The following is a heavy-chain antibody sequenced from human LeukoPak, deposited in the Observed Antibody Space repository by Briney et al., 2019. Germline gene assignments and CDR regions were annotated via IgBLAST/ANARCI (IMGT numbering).Heavy chain of an antibody. CDR3: THRRGGYNWNLGDFDF. V-gene: IGHV2-5*02. CDR1: GFSLTTRPVG. CDR2: IYWDDDK. Sequence: SGPTLVNPTQALTLTCSFSGFSLTTRPVGVGWLRQPPGKALEWLALIYWDDDKRYNPSLRTRLTVTKDTSKNLVFLTMTNMDPVDTATYYCTHRRGGYNWNLGDFDFWGQGTLVTVSS. J-gene: IGHJ4*02. D-gene: IGHD1-20*01.